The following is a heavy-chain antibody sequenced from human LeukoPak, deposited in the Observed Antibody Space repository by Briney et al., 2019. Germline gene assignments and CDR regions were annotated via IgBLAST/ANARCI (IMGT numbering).Heavy chain of an antibody. Sequence: PGGSLRLSCPASGFTFSSYSMNWVRQAPGKGLEWVSSISSSSSYIYYADSVKGRFTISRDNDKNSLYLQMNSLRAEDTAVCYCARAPGYGDHPNWFDPWGQGTLVAVSS. CDR1: GFTFSSYS. CDR3: ARAPGYGDHPNWFDP. V-gene: IGHV3-21*01. CDR2: ISSSSSYI. J-gene: IGHJ5*02. D-gene: IGHD4-17*01.